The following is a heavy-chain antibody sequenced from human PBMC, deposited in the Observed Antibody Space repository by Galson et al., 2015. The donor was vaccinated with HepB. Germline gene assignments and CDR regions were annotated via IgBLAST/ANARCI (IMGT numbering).Heavy chain of an antibody. J-gene: IGHJ5*02. CDR3: VKEGSWFGGDWFDP. CDR2: INGRGSTR. Sequence: SLRLSCAGSGFIFRHHAMAWLRQAPGKGLEWVSGINGRGSTRSYSDAVKGRFSISRDNSKDTAFLQMDNLRAEDTAVYYCVKEGSWFGGDWFDPWGQGALVTVS. CDR1: GFIFRHHA. V-gene: IGHV3-23*01. D-gene: IGHD3-16*01.